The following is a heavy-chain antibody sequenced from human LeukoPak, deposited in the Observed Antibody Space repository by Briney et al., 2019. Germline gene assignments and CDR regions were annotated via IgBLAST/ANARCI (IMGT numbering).Heavy chain of an antibody. J-gene: IGHJ4*02. D-gene: IGHD3-22*01. CDR3: AKDQPGNYYDSSGYPEVPFDY. CDR2: ISGSGGST. V-gene: IGHV3-23*01. CDR1: GFTFSSYD. Sequence: PGGSLRLSCAASGFTFSSYDMSWVRQAPGKGLEWVSAISGSGGSTYYADSVKGRSTISRDNSKNTLYLQMNSLRAEDTAVYYCAKDQPGNYYDSSGYPEVPFDYWGQGTLVTVSS.